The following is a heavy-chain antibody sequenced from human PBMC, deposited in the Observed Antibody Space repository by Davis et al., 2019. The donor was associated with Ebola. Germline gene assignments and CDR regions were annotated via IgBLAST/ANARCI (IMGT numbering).Heavy chain of an antibody. CDR3: ATIDRIGAAWIDP. Sequence: SETLSLTCTVSGGSISSSSYYWGWIRQPPGKGLEWIGSIYYSGSTYYNPSLKSRVTISVDTSKNQFSLKLNSVTAADTAVYYCATIDRIGAAWIDPWGQGTLVTVSS. V-gene: IGHV4-39*01. CDR2: IYYSGST. J-gene: IGHJ5*02. D-gene: IGHD6-13*01. CDR1: GGSISSSSYY.